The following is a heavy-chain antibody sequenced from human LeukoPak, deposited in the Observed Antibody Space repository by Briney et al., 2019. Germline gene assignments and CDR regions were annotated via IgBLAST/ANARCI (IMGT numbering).Heavy chain of an antibody. CDR2: TNTDGSST. CDR3: ARGSGPLLSSFDY. V-gene: IGHV3-74*03. Sequence: HPGGSLRLSCAASGFAFSSYWMHWVRQAPGKGLVWVSGTNTDGSSTMYADSVKGRFTISRDNSKNTLYLQMNSLRAEDTAVYYCARGSGPLLSSFDYWGQGTLVTISS. D-gene: IGHD2-21*02. J-gene: IGHJ4*02. CDR1: GFAFSSYW.